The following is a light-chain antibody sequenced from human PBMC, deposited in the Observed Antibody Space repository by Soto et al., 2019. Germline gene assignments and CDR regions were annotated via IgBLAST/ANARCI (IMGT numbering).Light chain of an antibody. V-gene: IGLV2-14*01. CDR3: SSYTSSSIVV. Sequence: QSALTQPASVSGSPGQSITISCSGTSSDVGGYNYVSWYQQHPGKVPKLMIYEVTNRPSGVSNRFSGSKSGNTASLTISGLPAEDEADYYCSSYTSSSIVVFGGGIKLTVL. CDR1: SSDVGGYNY. CDR2: EVT. J-gene: IGLJ2*01.